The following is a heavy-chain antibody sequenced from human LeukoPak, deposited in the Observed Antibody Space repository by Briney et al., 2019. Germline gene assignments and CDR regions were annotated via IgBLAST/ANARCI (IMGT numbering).Heavy chain of an antibody. V-gene: IGHV3-21*01. J-gene: IGHJ3*02. D-gene: IGHD3-22*01. CDR3: ARDRESDSSGYYPDAFDI. CDR2: ISSSSSYI. Sequence: GGSLRLSCAASGFTFSSYSMNWVRQAPWKGLEWVSSISSSSSYIYYADSVKGRFTISRDNAKNSLYLQMNSLRAEDTAVYYCARDRESDSSGYYPDAFDIWGQGTMVTVSS. CDR1: GFTFSSYS.